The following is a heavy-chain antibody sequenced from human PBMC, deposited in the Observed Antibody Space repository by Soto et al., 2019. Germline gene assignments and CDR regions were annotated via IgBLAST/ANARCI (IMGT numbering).Heavy chain of an antibody. J-gene: IGHJ4*02. Sequence: GGSLRLSCAASGFTFSSYGMHWVRQAPGKGLEWVAVISYDGSNKYYADSVKGRFTISRDNSKNTLYLQMNSLRAEDTAVYYCAKDQYGSGSGDYWGQGTLVTVSS. D-gene: IGHD3-10*01. CDR1: GFTFSSYG. CDR2: ISYDGSNK. CDR3: AKDQYGSGSGDY. V-gene: IGHV3-30*18.